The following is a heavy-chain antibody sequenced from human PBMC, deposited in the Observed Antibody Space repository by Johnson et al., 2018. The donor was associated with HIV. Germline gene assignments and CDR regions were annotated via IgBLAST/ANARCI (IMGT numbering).Heavy chain of an antibody. CDR3: AKGGYNWKFDGFDI. CDR2: TSYDGSNK. D-gene: IGHD1-20*01. J-gene: IGHJ3*02. V-gene: IGHV3-30*04. Sequence: QMQLVESGGGVVQPGRSLRLSCAASGFTFSTYAMHWVRQAPGKGLECVAVTSYDGSNKYFAASVKGRFTISRDNSKNTLYLQMNSLRAEDTAVYYCAKGGYNWKFDGFDIWGKGTMVPVSS. CDR1: GFTFSTYA.